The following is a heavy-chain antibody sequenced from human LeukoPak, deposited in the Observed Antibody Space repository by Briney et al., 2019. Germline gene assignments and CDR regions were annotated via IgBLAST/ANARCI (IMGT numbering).Heavy chain of an antibody. CDR3: TRLGHLTTGRRIFDY. J-gene: IGHJ4*02. V-gene: IGHV3-7*01. CDR2: IQRRGSEK. CDR1: GFTFSDYW. Sequence: PGGSLRLSCAASGFTFSDYWMTWVRQAPGKGLEWVASIQRRGSEKYHVDSVTGRFTISRDNAKNSLYLQMDSLRAEDTAVYYCTRLGHLTTGRRIFDYWGQGTLVTVSS. D-gene: IGHD1-1*01.